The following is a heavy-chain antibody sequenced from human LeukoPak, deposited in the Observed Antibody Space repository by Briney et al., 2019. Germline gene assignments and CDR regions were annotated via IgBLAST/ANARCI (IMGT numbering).Heavy chain of an antibody. CDR1: GYTFTSYG. V-gene: IGHV1-18*04. J-gene: IGHJ3*02. D-gene: IGHD6-19*01. Sequence: ASVTVSCQASGYTFTSYGVRWVRQAPGQGLEWMGWISAYNGNTNYAQKLQGRVTMTTDTSTSTAYMELRSLRSDDTAVYYCARRNPAVAGPSTAFDIWGQGTMVTVSS. CDR2: ISAYNGNT. CDR3: ARRNPAVAGPSTAFDI.